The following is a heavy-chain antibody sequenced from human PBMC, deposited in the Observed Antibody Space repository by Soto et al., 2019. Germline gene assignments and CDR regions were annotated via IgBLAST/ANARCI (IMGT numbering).Heavy chain of an antibody. J-gene: IGHJ4*02. CDR2: ISSSSSYI. CDR3: ARDPVVVVAAITDY. D-gene: IGHD2-15*01. Sequence: GGSLRLSCAASGFTFSSYSMNWVRQAPGKGLEWVSSISSSSSYIYYADSVKGRFTISRDNAKNSLYLQMNSLRAEDTAVYYCARDPVVVVAAITDYWDKGTLVTVSS. V-gene: IGHV3-21*01. CDR1: GFTFSSYS.